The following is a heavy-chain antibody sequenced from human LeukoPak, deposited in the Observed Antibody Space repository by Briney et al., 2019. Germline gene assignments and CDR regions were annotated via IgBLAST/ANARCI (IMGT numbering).Heavy chain of an antibody. Sequence: SVKVSCKASGGTFSNYAINWVRQAPGQGLEWMGGIIPIFGTAHYSQKFQGRVTITAVDSMNTAYMELSSLRSDDTAVYYCARGWLAETTVVTPYNYWGQGTLVTVSS. D-gene: IGHD4-23*01. J-gene: IGHJ4*02. CDR3: ARGWLAETTVVTPYNY. CDR1: GGTFSNYA. V-gene: IGHV1-69*13. CDR2: IIPIFGTA.